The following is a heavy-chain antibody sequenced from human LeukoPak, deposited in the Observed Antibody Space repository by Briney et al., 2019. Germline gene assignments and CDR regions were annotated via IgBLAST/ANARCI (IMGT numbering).Heavy chain of an antibody. CDR1: GGSISTYY. D-gene: IGHD4-23*01. CDR3: ARGGVVTSFYYYMDV. V-gene: IGHV4-59*01. CDR2: IYYSGST. J-gene: IGHJ6*03. Sequence: PSETLSLTCTVSGGSISTYYWSWIRQPPGKGLEWIGYIYYSGSTNYNPSLKSRVTISVDTSKNQFSLKLSSVTAADTAVYYCARGGVVTSFYYYMDVWGKGTTVTVSS.